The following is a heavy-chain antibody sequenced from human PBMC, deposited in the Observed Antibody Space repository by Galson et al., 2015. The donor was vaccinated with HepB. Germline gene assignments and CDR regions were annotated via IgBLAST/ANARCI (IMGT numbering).Heavy chain of an antibody. Sequence: SLRLSCAASGFTFSSYGMHWVRQAPGQGLEWVAVISYDGSNKYYADSVKGRFTISRDNSKNTLYLQLNSLRAEDTAVYYCAKGRADYDILTGYSVFDYWGQGTLVTVSS. D-gene: IGHD3-9*01. J-gene: IGHJ4*02. CDR1: GFTFSSYG. V-gene: IGHV3-30*18. CDR2: ISYDGSNK. CDR3: AKGRADYDILTGYSVFDY.